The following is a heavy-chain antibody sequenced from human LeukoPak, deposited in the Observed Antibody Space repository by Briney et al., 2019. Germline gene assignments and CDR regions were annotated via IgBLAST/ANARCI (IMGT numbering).Heavy chain of an antibody. D-gene: IGHD2-8*02. CDR3: ARDLGGVADYFDY. J-gene: IGHJ4*02. Sequence: ASVKVSCKASGYTFTGYYMHWVRQAPGRGLEWMGWINPNSGGTNYAQKFQGRVTMTRDTSISTAYMELSRLRSDDTAVYYCARDLGGVADYFDYWGQGTLVTVSS. V-gene: IGHV1-2*02. CDR1: GYTFTGYY. CDR2: INPNSGGT.